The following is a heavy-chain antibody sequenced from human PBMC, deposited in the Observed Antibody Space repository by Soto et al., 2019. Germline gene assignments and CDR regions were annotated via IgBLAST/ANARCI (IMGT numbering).Heavy chain of an antibody. CDR2: IYYSGST. J-gene: IGHJ5*02. Sequence: PSETLSLTCTVSGGSISSGGYYWSWIRQHPGKGLEWIGYIYYSGSTYYNPSLKSRVTISVDTSKNQFSLKLSSVTAADTAVYYCARADYYDRKMGGYLFDPWGQGTLVTVSS. D-gene: IGHD3-22*01. CDR3: ARADYYDRKMGGYLFDP. CDR1: GGSISSGGYY. V-gene: IGHV4-31*03.